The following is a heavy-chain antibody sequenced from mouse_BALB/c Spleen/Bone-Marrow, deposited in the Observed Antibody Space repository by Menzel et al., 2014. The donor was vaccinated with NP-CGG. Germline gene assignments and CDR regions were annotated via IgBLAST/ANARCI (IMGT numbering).Heavy chain of an antibody. CDR1: GYAFTNHL. V-gene: IGHV1-54*01. Sequence: QVQLQQSGAELVRPGTSVKVSCKASGYAFTNHLIEWVKQRPGQGLEWIGVINPGSGGTNYNEKFKGKATLTADKSSSTAYMQLSSLTSDDSAVYFCARSGYGNYFYAMDYWGQGTSVTVSS. J-gene: IGHJ4*01. D-gene: IGHD2-10*02. CDR3: ARSGYGNYFYAMDY. CDR2: INPGSGGT.